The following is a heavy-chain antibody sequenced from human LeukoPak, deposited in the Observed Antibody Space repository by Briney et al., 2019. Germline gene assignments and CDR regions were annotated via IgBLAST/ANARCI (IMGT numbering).Heavy chain of an antibody. CDR2: MNPNSGNT. D-gene: IGHD3-10*01. CDR3: ARGPFFRITMVRGVDY. J-gene: IGHJ4*02. CDR1: GYTFTSYD. Sequence: ASVKVSCKASGYTFTSYDINWVRQATGQGLEWMGWMNPNSGNTGYAQKFQGRVTMTRNTSISTAYMELSSLRSEDTAVYYCARGPFFRITMVRGVDYWGRGTLVTVSS. V-gene: IGHV1-8*01.